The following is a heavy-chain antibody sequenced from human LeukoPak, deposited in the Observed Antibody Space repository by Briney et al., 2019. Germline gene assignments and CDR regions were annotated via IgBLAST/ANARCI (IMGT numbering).Heavy chain of an antibody. CDR3: ARVRGSMIVVVYDY. Sequence: ASVKVSCKASGYTFTSYGFSWVRQAPGQGLEWMGWISTFNGATKYAQQLQGRVTMTTDTSTSTVYMELRSLRSDDTAVYYCARVRGSMIVVVYDYWGQGTLVTVSS. J-gene: IGHJ4*02. D-gene: IGHD3-22*01. CDR1: GYTFTSYG. V-gene: IGHV1-18*01. CDR2: ISTFNGAT.